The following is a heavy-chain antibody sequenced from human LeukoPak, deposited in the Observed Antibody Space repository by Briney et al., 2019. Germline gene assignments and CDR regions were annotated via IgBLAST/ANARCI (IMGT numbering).Heavy chain of an antibody. Sequence: GASVKVSCKASGYTFTGYYVHWVRQAPGQGLEWMGWINPDTGGTKYEQKFQGRVTMTRDTSITTAYMEVIGLTSDDTAIYYCARSKMLDLWGQGTLVTVSS. CDR2: INPDTGGT. J-gene: IGHJ5*02. CDR3: ARSKMLDL. V-gene: IGHV1-2*02. CDR1: GYTFTGYY.